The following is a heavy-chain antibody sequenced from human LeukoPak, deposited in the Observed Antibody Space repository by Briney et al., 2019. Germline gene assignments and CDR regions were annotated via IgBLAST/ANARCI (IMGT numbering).Heavy chain of an antibody. CDR1: GFTFSGSA. CDR3: TRLSAVAGTRVNY. Sequence: PGGSLRLSCAASGFTFSGSAMHWVRQASGKGLEWVGRIRSKANSYATAYAASVKGRFTISRDDSKNTAYLQMNSLKTEDTAVYYCTRLSAVAGTRVNYWGQGTLVTVSS. J-gene: IGHJ4*02. D-gene: IGHD6-19*01. CDR2: IRSKANSYAT. V-gene: IGHV3-73*01.